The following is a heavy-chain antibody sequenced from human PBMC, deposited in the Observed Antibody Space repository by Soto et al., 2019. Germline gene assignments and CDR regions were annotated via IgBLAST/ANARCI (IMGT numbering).Heavy chain of an antibody. CDR2: IWYDGSNK. CDR1: GFIFRSYA. D-gene: IGHD6-6*01. V-gene: IGHV3-33*01. CDR3: VRYLSPLEDYFSYDMDV. J-gene: IGHJ6*02. Sequence: QAQLVESGGGVVQPERSLRLSCAASGFIFRSYAMHWVRQAPGKGLEWVAVIWYDGSNKHYADSVKGRFTSSRDNSKNMLYLQMNSLRVEDTAVYFCVRYLSPLEDYFSYDMDVWGQGTTVLVS.